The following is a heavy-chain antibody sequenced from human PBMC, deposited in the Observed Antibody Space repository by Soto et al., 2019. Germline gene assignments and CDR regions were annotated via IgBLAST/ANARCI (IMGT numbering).Heavy chain of an antibody. D-gene: IGHD3-22*01. CDR1: GDSISSGDYY. CDR3: ARGGYYDSSGPLFQH. J-gene: IGHJ1*01. CDR2: IYYSGST. V-gene: IGHV4-61*08. Sequence: PSETLSLTCIVSGDSISSGDYYWSWIRQPPGKGLEWIGYIYYSGSTNYNPSLKSRVTISVDTSKNQFSLKLSSVTAADTAVYYCARGGYYDSSGPLFQHWGQGTLVTVSS.